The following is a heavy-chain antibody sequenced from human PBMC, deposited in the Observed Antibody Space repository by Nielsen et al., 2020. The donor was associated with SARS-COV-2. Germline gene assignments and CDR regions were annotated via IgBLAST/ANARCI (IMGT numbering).Heavy chain of an antibody. CDR2: ISWNSGSI. Sequence: ISCAASGFTFDDYAMHWVRQAPGKGLEWVSGISWNSGSISYADSVKGRFTISRDNAKNSLYLQMNSLRAEDTALYYCAKDSYDAFDIWGQGTMVTVSS. V-gene: IGHV3-9*01. J-gene: IGHJ3*02. CDR1: GFTFDDYA. CDR3: AKDSYDAFDI.